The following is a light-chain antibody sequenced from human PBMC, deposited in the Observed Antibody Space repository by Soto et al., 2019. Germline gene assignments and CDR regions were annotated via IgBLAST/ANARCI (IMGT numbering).Light chain of an antibody. CDR2: SNN. Sequence: QPVLTQPPSASGTPGQKVTISCSGSSSNIGSNTVNWYQQFPGTAPKLLIYSNNLRPSGVPDRFSGSKSGTSASLAISGLQSEDEAEYYCAAWDDSLNGVVFAGGTKLTVL. CDR3: AAWDDSLNGVV. CDR1: SSNIGSNT. V-gene: IGLV1-44*01. J-gene: IGLJ2*01.